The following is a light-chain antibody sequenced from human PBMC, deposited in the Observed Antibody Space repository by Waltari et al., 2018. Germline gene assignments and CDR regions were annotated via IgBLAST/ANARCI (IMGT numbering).Light chain of an antibody. CDR3: HLRTDWPPRYT. J-gene: IGKJ2*01. Sequence: DIVLTPSPTTLSLSPGERATLSCRARQSVSGHLAWYQQKPGQAPVLLIYDTSNRATGIPARFSGGGSGTDFTLSISRLEPEDFALYFCHLRTDWPPRYTFGQGTKLEIK. CDR2: DTS. CDR1: QSVSGH. V-gene: IGKV3-11*01.